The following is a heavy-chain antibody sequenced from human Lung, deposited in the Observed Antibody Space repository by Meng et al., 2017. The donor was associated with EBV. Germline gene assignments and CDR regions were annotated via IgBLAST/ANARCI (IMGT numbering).Heavy chain of an antibody. J-gene: IGHJ4*01. V-gene: IGHV3-11*01. D-gene: IGHD3-22*01. CDR1: GFTFSDYY. CDR3: ASEYYDSSGYRGY. CDR2: ISSSGSTI. Sequence: QVQLVESGGGLVKPGGSLRRFGAASGFTFSDYYMSWTRQASGKGLEWVSYISSSGSTIYYADSVKGRFTISRDNAKNSLYLQMNSLRAEDTAVYYCASEYYDSSGYRGYWGHGTLVTVSA.